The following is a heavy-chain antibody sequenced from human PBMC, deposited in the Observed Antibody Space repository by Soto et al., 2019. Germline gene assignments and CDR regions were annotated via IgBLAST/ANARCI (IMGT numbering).Heavy chain of an antibody. CDR1: GGSIISGGHY. J-gene: IGHJ3*01. V-gene: IGHV4-31*03. Sequence: PSDTLSLTCTVSGGSIISGGHYWTWVRQHPGKGLEWMGYIYYTGSISYNPSLESRLTMSVDTSKNQFSLRLDSVTAADTAVYSCARVRVDV. CDR3: ARVRVDV. CDR2: IYYTGSI.